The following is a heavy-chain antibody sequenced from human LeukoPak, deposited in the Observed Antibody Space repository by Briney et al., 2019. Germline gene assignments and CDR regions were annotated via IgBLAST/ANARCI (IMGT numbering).Heavy chain of an antibody. J-gene: IGHJ4*02. D-gene: IGHD6-6*01. CDR2: INHSGST. CDR3: ARGPSELELRSLYYFDY. CDR1: AGSFSNYY. V-gene: IGHV4-34*01. Sequence: SETLSLTCVVYAGSFSNYYWSWIRQPPGKGLEWIGEINHSGSTNYNPSLKSRVTISVDTSKNQFSLKLSSVTAADTAAYYCARGPSELELRSLYYFDYWGQGTLVTVSS.